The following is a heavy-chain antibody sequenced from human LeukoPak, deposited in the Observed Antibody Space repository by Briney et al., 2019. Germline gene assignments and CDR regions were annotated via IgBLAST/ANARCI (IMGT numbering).Heavy chain of an antibody. D-gene: IGHD2-21*02. J-gene: IGHJ4*02. V-gene: IGHV4-61*01. CDR2: IYHGGGT. Sequence: SETLSLTCTASGGSVSSDHHYWSWIRQPPGKGLEWIGYIYHGGGTNYNPSLKSRVTISIDTSKNEFSLKVKSVTAADTAVYYCARRLCGGDCYSTFSYWGQGTLVTVSS. CDR1: GGSVSSDHHY. CDR3: ARRLCGGDCYSTFSY.